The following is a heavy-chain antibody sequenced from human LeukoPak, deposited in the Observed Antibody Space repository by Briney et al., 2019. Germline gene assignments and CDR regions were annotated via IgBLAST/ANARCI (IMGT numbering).Heavy chain of an antibody. Sequence: QPGGSLRLSRAASGFTFSSYAMSWVRQAPGKGLEWVSTISGGGDYTYYADSVKGRFTISRDSSKNALYLQMNSLRAEDTAVYYCARGPSSGPPYYFDYWGQGTLVTVSS. CDR3: ARGPSSGPPYYFDY. J-gene: IGHJ4*02. CDR2: ISGGGDYT. CDR1: GFTFSSYA. V-gene: IGHV3-23*01. D-gene: IGHD5-12*01.